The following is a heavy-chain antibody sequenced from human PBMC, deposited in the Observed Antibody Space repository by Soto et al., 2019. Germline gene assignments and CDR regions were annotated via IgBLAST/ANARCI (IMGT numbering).Heavy chain of an antibody. CDR2: IDPSGNGT. Sequence: QVQLVQSGAEVKKPGASVKVSCKTSGHTLINYYMHWVRQAPGQGLDWLGKIDPSGNGTSYAERFQGRITLTSDTSTSSVYMELRSLRSDDTAVYYCARVDYYDSSGYYGYWGQGTLITVSS. CDR3: ARVDYYDSSGYYGY. V-gene: IGHV1-46*01. CDR1: GHTLINYY. D-gene: IGHD3-22*01. J-gene: IGHJ4*02.